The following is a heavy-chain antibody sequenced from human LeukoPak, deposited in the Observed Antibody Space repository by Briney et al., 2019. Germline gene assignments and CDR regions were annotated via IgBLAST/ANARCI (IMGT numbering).Heavy chain of an antibody. J-gene: IGHJ6*03. V-gene: IGHV4-39*01. D-gene: IGHD4-11*01. CDR1: GGSISSSSYY. Sequence: SETLSLTCTVSGGSISSSSYYWGWIRQPPGKGLEWIGSIYYSGSTYYNPSLKSRFTISVDTSKNQFSLKLSSVTAADTAVYYCARHPDYSNYESPYYYYYYYMDVWGKGTTVTVSS. CDR2: IYYSGST. CDR3: ARHPDYSNYESPYYYYYYYMDV.